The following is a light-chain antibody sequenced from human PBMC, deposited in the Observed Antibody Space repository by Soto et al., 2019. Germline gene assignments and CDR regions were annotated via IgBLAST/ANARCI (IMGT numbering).Light chain of an antibody. J-gene: IGKJ2*01. V-gene: IGKV3-15*01. CDR3: QQYNDWPPGYN. CDR2: GAA. CDR1: QSISSN. Sequence: EIVMTQSPATLSFSPGERAGLSCMSNQSISSNLAWYQQKPGPAPRLLIYGAATRATGIPARFSGSGSGTEFTLTISSLQSEDFAVYYCQQYNDWPPGYNFGQGTTVDIK.